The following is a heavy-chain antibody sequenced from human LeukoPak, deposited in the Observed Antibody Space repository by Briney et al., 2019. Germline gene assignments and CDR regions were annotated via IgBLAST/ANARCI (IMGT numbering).Heavy chain of an antibody. J-gene: IGHJ4*02. CDR3: ATHGGDRSGYSYVY. CDR1: GYTFNGYY. V-gene: IGHV1-2*02. D-gene: IGHD3-22*01. Sequence: ASVTVSCTASGYTFNGYYIHWVRQAPGQGLEWMGWINPDSGGTTYAQKFQGRVTMTRDTSISTAYMELSTLRLDPPAVYYCATHGGDRSGYSYVYWGQGTLVTASS. CDR2: INPDSGGT.